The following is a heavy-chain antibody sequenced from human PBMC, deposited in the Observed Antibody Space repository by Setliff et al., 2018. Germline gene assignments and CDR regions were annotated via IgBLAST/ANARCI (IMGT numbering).Heavy chain of an antibody. D-gene: IGHD2-15*01. V-gene: IGHV4-39*07. Sequence: SETLSLTCTVSGGSISSSNYYWGWIRQPPGKGLEWIGNIYYGGSAYYNPSLKSRVTISVDTSKNQFSLKLSSVTAADTAMYYCARILGYCSGYYGERGEYFDYWGQGTLVTVS. CDR3: ARILGYCSGYYGERGEYFDY. J-gene: IGHJ4*02. CDR1: GGSISSSNYY. CDR2: IYYGGSA.